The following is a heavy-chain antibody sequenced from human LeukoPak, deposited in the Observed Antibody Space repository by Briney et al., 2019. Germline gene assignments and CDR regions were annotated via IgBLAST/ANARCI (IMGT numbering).Heavy chain of an antibody. CDR1: RFTFSYYD. V-gene: IGHV3-30*19. CDR2: ISYDGSKK. J-gene: IGHJ6*02. Sequence: GRSLRLSCAASRFTFSYYDMHWARQAPGKGLEWVAFISYDGSKKYYGDSVKGRFTISRDNSKNTLSLQMDSLRAEDTALYFCARDRGGGLDVWGQGTTVIVSS. D-gene: IGHD2-15*01. CDR3: ARDRGGGLDV.